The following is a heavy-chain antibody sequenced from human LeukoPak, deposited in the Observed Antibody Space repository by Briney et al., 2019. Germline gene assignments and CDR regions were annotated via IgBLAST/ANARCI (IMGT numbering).Heavy chain of an antibody. CDR3: ARDGGSGIRYDNYIYYGMDV. J-gene: IGHJ6*02. V-gene: IGHV3-53*01. Sequence: PGGSLRLSCAASGFTVSDNHMSWGRQPPGKGLEGGSFIYTGTNTYYADSVKGRFTISRDNSKNTVDLQMDSLRVEDTAVYFCARDGGSGIRYDNYIYYGMDVWGQGTTVTVSS. D-gene: IGHD3-16*01. CDR2: IYTGTNT. CDR1: GFTVSDNH.